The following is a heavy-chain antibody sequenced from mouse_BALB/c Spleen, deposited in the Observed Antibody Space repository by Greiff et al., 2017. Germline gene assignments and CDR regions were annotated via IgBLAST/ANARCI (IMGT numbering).Heavy chain of an antibody. V-gene: IGHV2-9-2*01. CDR2: IWTGGGT. D-gene: IGHD1-2*01. J-gene: IGHJ4*01. Sequence: QVQLKESGPGLVAPSQSLSITCTVSGFSLTSYDISWIRQPPGKGLEWLGVIWTGGGTNYNSAFMSRLSISKDNSKSQVFLKMNSLQTDDTAIYYCVRNSLLRLDYAMDYWGQGTSVTVSS. CDR3: VRNSLLRLDYAMDY. CDR1: GFSLTSYD.